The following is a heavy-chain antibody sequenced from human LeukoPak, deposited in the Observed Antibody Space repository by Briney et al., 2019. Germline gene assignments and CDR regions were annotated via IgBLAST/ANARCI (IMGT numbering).Heavy chain of an antibody. CDR1: GVSIRSAGYS. CDR3: ARGPGGSSSSDFDY. V-gene: IGHV4-31*11. CDR2: IYYSGSP. J-gene: IGHJ4*02. Sequence: PSETLSLTCAVSGVSIRSAGYSYYWIRQYSGKGLEWIGHIYYSGSPSYNPSLKSRVTISVDTSKNQFSLKLSSVTAADTAVYYCARGPGGSSSSDFDYWGQGTLVTVSS. D-gene: IGHD6-6*01.